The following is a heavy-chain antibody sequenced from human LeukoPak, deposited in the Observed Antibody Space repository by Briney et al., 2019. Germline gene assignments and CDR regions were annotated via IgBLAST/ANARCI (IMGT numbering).Heavy chain of an antibody. D-gene: IGHD1-26*01. CDR1: GLTFSSYS. Sequence: GGSLRLSCAASGLTFSSYSMNWVRQAPGKGLEWLSYISGGSSTKYYADSVKGRFTISRDNAKNSLYLQMNSLRDEDTAVYYCARGVGATDYWGQGTLVTVSS. J-gene: IGHJ4*02. CDR2: ISGGSSTK. V-gene: IGHV3-48*02. CDR3: ARGVGATDY.